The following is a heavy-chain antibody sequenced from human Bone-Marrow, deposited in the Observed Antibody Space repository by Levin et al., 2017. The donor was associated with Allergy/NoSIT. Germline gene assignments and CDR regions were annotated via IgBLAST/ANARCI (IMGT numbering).Heavy chain of an antibody. Sequence: GESLKISCKGSGYSFTSYWIGWVRQMPGKGLEWMGIIYPGDSDTRYSPSFQGQVTISADKSISTAYLQWSSLKASDTAMYYCAGFSNRGSGWGDAFDIWGQGTMVTVSS. CDR2: IYPGDSDT. V-gene: IGHV5-51*01. CDR3: AGFSNRGSGWGDAFDI. J-gene: IGHJ3*02. D-gene: IGHD3-10*01. CDR1: GYSFTSYW.